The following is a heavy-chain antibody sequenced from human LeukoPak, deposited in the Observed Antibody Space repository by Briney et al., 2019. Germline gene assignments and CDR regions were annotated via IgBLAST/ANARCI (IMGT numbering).Heavy chain of an antibody. J-gene: IGHJ4*02. D-gene: IGHD2-2*01. Sequence: GGSLRLSCAASGFSFSDAWMTWVRQAPGQGPEWDGRIKSKGGGGTIDYASPVKGRFTISRDDSENTLYLQMNSLRTDDTAVYYCSKDLPHTRAWALNYWGQGALVTVSS. CDR3: SKDLPHTRAWALNY. CDR2: IKSKGGGGTI. V-gene: IGHV3-15*01. CDR1: GFSFSDAW.